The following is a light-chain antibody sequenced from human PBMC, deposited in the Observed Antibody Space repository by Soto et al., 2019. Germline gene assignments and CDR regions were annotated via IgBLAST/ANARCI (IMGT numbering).Light chain of an antibody. CDR2: GAS. CDR3: QQYSSSPIT. Sequence: EIVLTQSPGTLSLSPGERATLSCRASQSVSSSYLAWYQQKPGQAPRLLIYGASSRATGIPDRFSGGGSGTEFSLTISRLDPEDFAVYYCQQYSSSPITFGQGTRLEI. CDR1: QSVSSSY. J-gene: IGKJ5*01. V-gene: IGKV3-20*01.